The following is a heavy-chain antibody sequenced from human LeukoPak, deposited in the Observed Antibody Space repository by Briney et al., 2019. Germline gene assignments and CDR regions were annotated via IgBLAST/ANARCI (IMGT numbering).Heavy chain of an antibody. J-gene: IGHJ4*02. CDR3: ARRRYSSGWRYYFDY. CDR1: GYSFTSYW. D-gene: IGHD6-19*01. CDR2: IYPGDSDT. Sequence: PGESLKISCKGSGYSFTSYWIGWVRQMPGKGLEWMGIIYPGDSDTRYSPSFQGQVTISADKSISTAYPQWSSLKASDTAMYYCARRRYSSGWRYYFDYWGQGTLVTVSS. V-gene: IGHV5-51*01.